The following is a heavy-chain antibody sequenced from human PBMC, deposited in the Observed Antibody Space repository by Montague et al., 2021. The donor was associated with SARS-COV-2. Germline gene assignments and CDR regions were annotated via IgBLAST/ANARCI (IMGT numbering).Heavy chain of an antibody. D-gene: IGHD1-20*01. CDR1: GGSISGYY. CDR3: VRDQGRSNWNYPDY. CDR2: IYNSGST. J-gene: IGHJ4*02. V-gene: IGHV4-4*07. Sequence: SETLSLTCTVSGGSISGYYWSWFRQSAGKGLEWIGRIYNSGSTSYNPSLKSRVTMSVDTSRKQFSLKLSSVTAADTAVYYCVRDQGRSNWNYPDYWGQGTLVTVSS.